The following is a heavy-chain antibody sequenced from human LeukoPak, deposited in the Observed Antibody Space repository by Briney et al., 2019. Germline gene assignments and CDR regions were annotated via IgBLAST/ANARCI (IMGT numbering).Heavy chain of an antibody. Sequence: KPGGSLRLSCAASGFTFSNYNMNWVRQAPGKGLEWVSSISSSNNYIYYADSVKGRFTISRDNAKNSLYLQMNSLRAEDTAVHYCARRSPNYYFDYWGQGTPVTVSS. CDR3: ARRSPNYYFDY. J-gene: IGHJ4*02. CDR1: GFTFSNYN. CDR2: ISSSNNYI. V-gene: IGHV3-21*01.